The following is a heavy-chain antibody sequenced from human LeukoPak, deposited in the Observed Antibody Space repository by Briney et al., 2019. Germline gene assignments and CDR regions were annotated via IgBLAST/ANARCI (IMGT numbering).Heavy chain of an antibody. D-gene: IGHD6-13*01. V-gene: IGHV1-46*01. CDR1: GYTFTSYD. CDR2: INPSGGST. J-gene: IGHJ1*01. Sequence: GASVSVSCKASGYTFTSYDMHWVRQAPGQGLEWMGIINPSGGSTSYAQIFQGRVTMTRDTSTSTVYMGLSSLRSEDTAVYYCARGGSSWYRGSFQHWGQGTLVTVSS. CDR3: ARGGSSWYRGSFQH.